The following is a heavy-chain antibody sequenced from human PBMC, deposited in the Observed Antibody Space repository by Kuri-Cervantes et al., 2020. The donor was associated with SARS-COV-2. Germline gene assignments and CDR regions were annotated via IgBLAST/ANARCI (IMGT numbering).Heavy chain of an antibody. V-gene: IGHV4-34*01. J-gene: IGHJ6*03. CDR1: GGSFSGYY. CDR2: INHSGST. Sequence: SETLSLTCAVYGGSFSGYYWSWIRQPPGEGLEWIGEINHSGSTNYNPSLKSRVTISVDTSKNQFSLKLSSVTAADTAVYYCARDQGGYYMDVWGKGTTVTVSS. CDR3: ARDQGGYYMDV. D-gene: IGHD3-16*01.